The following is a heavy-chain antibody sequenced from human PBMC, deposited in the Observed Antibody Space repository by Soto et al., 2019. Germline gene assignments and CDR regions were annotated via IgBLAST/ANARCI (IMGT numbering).Heavy chain of an antibody. CDR3: AKDPTAFTSSSNYFDY. CDR2: ISGSGGTT. V-gene: IGHV3-23*01. Sequence: EVQLLESGGGLVQPGGSLRLSCEASGFTFTSYAMNWVRQTPGGGLEWVSAISGSGGTTYYADSVKGRFTISRDNFQNTLYLQMISLRVEDTAVYFCAKDPTAFTSSSNYFDYWGQGTLVTVSS. D-gene: IGHD6-6*01. CDR1: GFTFTSYA. J-gene: IGHJ4*02.